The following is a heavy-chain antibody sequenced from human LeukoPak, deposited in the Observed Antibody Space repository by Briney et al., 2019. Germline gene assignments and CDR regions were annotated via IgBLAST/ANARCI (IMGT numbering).Heavy chain of an antibody. CDR3: ARDRQCGY. CDR2: ISAYNGNT. Sequence: RASVKVSCKAFGYTFSRYGISWVRQAPGQGLEWMGWISAYNGNTNYAPKFQGRVTMTTDTPTSTAYMELRSLRSDDTAVYYCARDRQCGYWGQGTLVTVSS. CDR1: GYTFSRYG. V-gene: IGHV1-18*01. D-gene: IGHD2-21*01. J-gene: IGHJ4*02.